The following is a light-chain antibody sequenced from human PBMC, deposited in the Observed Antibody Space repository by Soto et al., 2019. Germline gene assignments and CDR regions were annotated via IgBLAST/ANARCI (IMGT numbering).Light chain of an antibody. CDR2: GAS. CDR1: QSVSSSY. J-gene: IGKJ1*01. Sequence: EIVLTQSPGTLSLSPGERATLSCRASQSVSSSYLAWYQQKPGQAPRLLIYGASSRATGIPDRFSGSGSGTDFTLTITSLQSEDFGVYFCQQYKDWPTTLGQGTKVDIK. V-gene: IGKV3-20*01. CDR3: QQYKDWPTT.